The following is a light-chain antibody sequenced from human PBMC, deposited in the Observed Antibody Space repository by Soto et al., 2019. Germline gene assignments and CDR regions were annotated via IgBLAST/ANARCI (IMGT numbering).Light chain of an antibody. CDR2: KAS. J-gene: IGKJ5*01. V-gene: IGKV1-5*03. CDR1: QTISSW. Sequence: DIQMTQSPSTLSGSVGDSVTITCRASQTISSWLAWYQQKPGKATKLLIYKASTLKGGVPSRFSGSGSGTEFTLTISSLQPEEFATYYCQQLNSYPITFGQGTRLEIK. CDR3: QQLNSYPIT.